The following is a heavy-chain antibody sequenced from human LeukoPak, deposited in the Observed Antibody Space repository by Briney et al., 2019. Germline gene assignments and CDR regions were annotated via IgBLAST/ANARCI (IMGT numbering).Heavy chain of an antibody. CDR2: IYHSGST. J-gene: IGHJ4*02. Sequence: SETLSLTCAVSGYSISSGYYWGWIRQPPGKGLEWIGSIYHSGSTYYNPSLKSRVTISVDTSKNQFSLKLSSVTAADTAVYYCARAPHHDLGESCFDYWGQGTLVTVSS. V-gene: IGHV4-38-2*01. CDR3: ARAPHHDLGESCFDY. D-gene: IGHD3-10*01. CDR1: GYSISSGYY.